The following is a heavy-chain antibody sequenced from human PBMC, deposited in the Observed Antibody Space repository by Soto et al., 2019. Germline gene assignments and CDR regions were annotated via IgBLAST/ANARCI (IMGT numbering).Heavy chain of an antibody. CDR1: GYTFTSYA. J-gene: IGHJ3*02. D-gene: IGHD6-13*01. V-gene: IGHV1-3*01. CDR3: ARVFQRRSGPLRNRAAAGHNAHAFDI. CDR2: INAGNGNT. Sequence: QVPLVQSGAEVKKPGASVKVSCKASGYTFTSYAMHWVRQAPGQRLEWMGWINAGNGNTKYSQKFQGRVTITRDTSASTAYMERSSLRSEDTAVYYGARVFQRRSGPLRNRAAAGHNAHAFDIWGQGTMVTVSS.